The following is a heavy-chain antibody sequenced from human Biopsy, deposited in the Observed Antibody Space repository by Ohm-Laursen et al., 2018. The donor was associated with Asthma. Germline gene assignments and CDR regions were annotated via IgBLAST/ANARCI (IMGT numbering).Heavy chain of an antibody. CDR2: INPFGGSS. V-gene: IGHV1-46*01. Sequence: ASVKVSCKASGYTFTSYYMHWVRQAPGHGLEWMGMINPFGGSSNFAQKFQGRLTMTRDTSTRTVYMELSSLTSEDSAVYYCAREVSTVDYGYYYFATDVWGQGTTVTVSS. D-gene: IGHD4-17*01. CDR1: GYTFTSYY. J-gene: IGHJ6*02. CDR3: AREVSTVDYGYYYFATDV.